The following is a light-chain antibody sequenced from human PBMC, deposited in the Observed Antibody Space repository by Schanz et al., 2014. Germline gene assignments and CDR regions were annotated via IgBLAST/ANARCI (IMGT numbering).Light chain of an antibody. Sequence: QSALTQPASVSGSPGQSITISCTGTSSDVGGYNDVSWYQQHPGKAPKLMIYDVSTRPLGVPDRFSGSKSGITASLTISGLQAEDEADYYCCSYAGSYTWVFGGGTKLTVL. CDR2: DVS. CDR1: SSDVGGYND. CDR3: CSYAGSYTWV. J-gene: IGLJ3*02. V-gene: IGLV2-11*01.